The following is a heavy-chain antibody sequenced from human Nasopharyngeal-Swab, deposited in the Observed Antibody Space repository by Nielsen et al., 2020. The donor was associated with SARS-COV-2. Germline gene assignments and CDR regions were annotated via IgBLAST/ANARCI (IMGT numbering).Heavy chain of an antibody. V-gene: IGHV4-59*01. J-gene: IGHJ3*02. D-gene: IGHD5-24*01. CDR2: IYYSGST. Sequence: SPGKGLEWIGYIYYSGSTNYNPSLKSRVTISVDTSKNQFSLKLSSVTAADTAVYYCARDGEMAAFDIWGQGTMVTVSS. CDR3: ARDGEMAAFDI.